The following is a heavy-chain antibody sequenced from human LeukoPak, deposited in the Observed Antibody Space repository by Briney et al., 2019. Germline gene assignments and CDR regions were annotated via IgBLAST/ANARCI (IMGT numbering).Heavy chain of an antibody. CDR3: ARGIEGNDY. CDR1: GYTFTSYG. Sequence: ASVKVSCKASGYTFTSYGISWVRQAPGQGLEWMGWINPNSGGTNYAQKFQGWVTMTRDTSISTAYMELSRLRSDDTAVYYCARGIEGNDYWGQGTLVTVSS. CDR2: INPNSGGT. J-gene: IGHJ4*02. V-gene: IGHV1-2*04. D-gene: IGHD2-21*01.